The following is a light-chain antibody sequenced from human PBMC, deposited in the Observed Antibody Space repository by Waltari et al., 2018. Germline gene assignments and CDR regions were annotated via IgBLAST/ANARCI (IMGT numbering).Light chain of an antibody. CDR1: QSISSW. CDR2: QAS. Sequence: DIQMTQSTSTLSASVGDRGPITCRASQSISSWLAWYQQKPGKAPKILMYQASSLESGVPSRFSGSGSGTEFTLTISSLQPDDFATYYCQQYNSYPYTFGQGTKLEIK. V-gene: IGKV1-5*03. J-gene: IGKJ2*01. CDR3: QQYNSYPYT.